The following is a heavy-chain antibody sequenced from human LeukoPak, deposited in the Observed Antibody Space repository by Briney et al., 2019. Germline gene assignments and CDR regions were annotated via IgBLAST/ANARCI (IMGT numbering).Heavy chain of an antibody. J-gene: IGHJ4*02. CDR2: IIPIFGTA. D-gene: IGHD3-10*01. Sequence: ASVKVSCKASGYTFTSNYIHWVRQAPGQGLEWMGGIIPIFGTANYAQKFQGRVTITADESTSTAYMELSSLRSEDTAVYYCARAHFVTPGNYFDYWGQGTLVTVSS. CDR3: ARAHFVTPGNYFDY. CDR1: GYTFTSNY. V-gene: IGHV1-69*13.